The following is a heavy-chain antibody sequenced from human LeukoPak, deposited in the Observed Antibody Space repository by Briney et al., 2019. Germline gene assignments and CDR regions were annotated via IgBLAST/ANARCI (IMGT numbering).Heavy chain of an antibody. CDR1: GFTFSSYG. Sequence: GGSLRLSCAASGFTFSSYGMHWVRQAPGKGLEWVAAITPSGSVTYYGDSVKGRFTISRDNSKNTAHLQMNSLRAEDTAVYYCAKGSRQWLVVGVFDYWGQGTLVTVSS. CDR2: ITPSGSVT. D-gene: IGHD6-19*01. CDR3: AKGSRQWLVVGVFDY. V-gene: IGHV3-23*01. J-gene: IGHJ4*02.